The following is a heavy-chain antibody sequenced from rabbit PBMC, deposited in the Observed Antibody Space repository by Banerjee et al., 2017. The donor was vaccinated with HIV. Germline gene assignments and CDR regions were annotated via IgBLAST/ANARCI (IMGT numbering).Heavy chain of an antibody. Sequence: QEQLKETGGGLVQPGGSLTLSCKASGFDFSSYYMSWVRQAPGKGLEWIACIYAGSSGSTYYASWAKGRFTISKTSSTTVTLQMTSLTAADTATYFCARDRDTGSVYYFDLWGQGTLVTVS. CDR2: IYAGSSGST. CDR3: ARDRDTGSVYYFDL. CDR1: GFDFSSYYM. V-gene: IGHV1S45*01. D-gene: IGHD8-1*01. J-gene: IGHJ4*01.